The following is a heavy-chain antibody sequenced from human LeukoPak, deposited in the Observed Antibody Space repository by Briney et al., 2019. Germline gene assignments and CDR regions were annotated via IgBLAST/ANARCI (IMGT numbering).Heavy chain of an antibody. D-gene: IGHD1-26*01. CDR1: GFTFSSYG. V-gene: IGHV3-30*18. J-gene: IGHJ6*02. CDR2: MSYDGSNK. CDR3: AKDGGWELLHYYYGMDV. Sequence: GRSLRLSCAASGFTFSSYGMHWVRQAPGKGLEWVAVMSYDGSNKYYAHSVKGRFTISRDNSKNTLYLQMNSLRAEDTAVYYCAKDGGWELLHYYYGMDVWGQGTTVTVSS.